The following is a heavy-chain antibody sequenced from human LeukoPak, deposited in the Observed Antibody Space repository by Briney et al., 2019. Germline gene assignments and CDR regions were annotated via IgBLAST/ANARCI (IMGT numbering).Heavy chain of an antibody. D-gene: IGHD4-17*01. J-gene: IGHJ5*02. CDR2: ISSSSTI. CDR1: GGSISSSN. V-gene: IGHV3-48*02. Sequence: ETLSLTCAVCGGSISSSNWWSWVRPAPGKGLEWVAYISSSSTIYYADSVKGRFTISRDNAKNSLYLQMNSLRDEDTAVYYCARGYGDPENWFDPWGQGTLVTVSS. CDR3: ARGYGDPENWFDP.